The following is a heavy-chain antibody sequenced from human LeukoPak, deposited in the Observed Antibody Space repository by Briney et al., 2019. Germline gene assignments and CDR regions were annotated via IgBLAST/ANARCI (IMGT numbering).Heavy chain of an antibody. V-gene: IGHV4-61*02. CDR3: ARGFSWGIVGAAFDS. Sequence: SQTLSLTCTVSGGSISSGSYYWTCIRQPAGRGLEWIGRIYTSGSTNYHPSLKRRATISVKTSKNQFILKLTAVTAAAPACDFYARGFSWGIVGAAFDSWRQGTLVTVSS. CDR2: IYTSGST. CDR1: GGSISSGSYY. J-gene: IGHJ4*02. D-gene: IGHD1-26*01.